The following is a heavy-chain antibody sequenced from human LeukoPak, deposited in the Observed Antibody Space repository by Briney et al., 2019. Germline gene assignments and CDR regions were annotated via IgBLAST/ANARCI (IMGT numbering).Heavy chain of an antibody. J-gene: IGHJ4*02. CDR3: ARLYSSSWSTPSYFDY. V-gene: IGHV1-69*13. CDR2: IIPIFGTA. D-gene: IGHD6-13*01. Sequence: GASVKVSCKASGGTFSGYAISWVRQAPGQGLEWMGGIIPIFGTANYAQKFQGRVTITADESTSTVYMELSSLRSEDTAVYYCARLYSSSWSTPSYFDYWGQGTLVTVSS. CDR1: GGTFSGYA.